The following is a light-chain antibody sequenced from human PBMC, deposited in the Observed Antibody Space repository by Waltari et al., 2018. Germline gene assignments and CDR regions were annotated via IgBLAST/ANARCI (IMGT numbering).Light chain of an antibody. J-gene: IGLJ2*01. CDR2: QDN. Sequence: SYELSQPPSMSVSPGQTASITCPGDKLGDKYASWYHQKPGPSPVLVTFQDNKRPSGIPERFSGSNSGNTATLTISGTQAMDEADYYCQAWDSSTLVFGGGTKLTVL. CDR1: KLGDKY. V-gene: IGLV3-1*01. CDR3: QAWDSSTLV.